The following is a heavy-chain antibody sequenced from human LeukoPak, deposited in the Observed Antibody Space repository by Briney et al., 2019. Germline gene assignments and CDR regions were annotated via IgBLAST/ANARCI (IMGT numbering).Heavy chain of an antibody. CDR3: ASSYDSSGYYNS. CDR1: GYTLTELS. CDR2: INPDSGDT. V-gene: IGHV1-2*02. J-gene: IGHJ4*02. D-gene: IGHD3-22*01. Sequence: ASVKVSCKVSGYTLTELSMHWVRQAPGQGLEWMGWINPDSGDTNYAQKFQGRVTMTRDTSIVTAYMDLSSLRSDDTAVYYCASSYDSSGYYNSWGQGTQVTVSS.